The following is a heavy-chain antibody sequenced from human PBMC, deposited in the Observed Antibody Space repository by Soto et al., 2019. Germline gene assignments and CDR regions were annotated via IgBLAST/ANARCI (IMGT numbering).Heavy chain of an antibody. V-gene: IGHV3-66*04. CDR1: GFTVSSNY. CDR2: IYSGGSA. CDR3: ARHGYSYGGGYFDY. J-gene: IGHJ4*02. Sequence: EVQLVESGGGLVQPGGSLRLSCAASGFTVSSNYMSWVRQAPGKGLAWVSVIYSGGSAYYADSVKGRFTISRDHSKITLDLQMNSLRAQDMGVYYCARHGYSYGGGYFDYWGQGTLGTVSS. D-gene: IGHD5-18*01.